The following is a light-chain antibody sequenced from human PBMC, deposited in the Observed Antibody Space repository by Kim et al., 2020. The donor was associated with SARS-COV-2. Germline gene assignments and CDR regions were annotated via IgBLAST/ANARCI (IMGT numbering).Light chain of an antibody. CDR2: GAS. CDR3: QQYGSSPPIT. CDR1: QSVSSSY. J-gene: IGKJ5*01. Sequence: PGESASLSCGASQSVSSSYLAWYQQKPGQAPRLLIYGASTRATGIPDRFSGSGSGTDFTLTISRLEPEDFAVYYCQQYGSSPPITLGQGTRLEIK. V-gene: IGKV3-20*01.